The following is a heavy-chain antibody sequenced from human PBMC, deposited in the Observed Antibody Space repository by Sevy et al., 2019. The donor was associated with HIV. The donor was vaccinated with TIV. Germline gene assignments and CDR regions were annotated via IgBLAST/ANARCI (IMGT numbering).Heavy chain of an antibody. J-gene: IGHJ6*03. V-gene: IGHV3-23*01. D-gene: IGHD4-17*01. CDR3: AKTNDYGDPYYYYYYMDV. CDR1: GFTFSSYA. Sequence: GGSLRLSRAASGFTFSSYAMSWVRQAPGKGLEWVSAISGSGGSTYYADSVKGRFTISRDNSKNTLYLQMNSLRAEDTAVYYCAKTNDYGDPYYYYYYMDVWGKGTTVTVSS. CDR2: ISGSGGST.